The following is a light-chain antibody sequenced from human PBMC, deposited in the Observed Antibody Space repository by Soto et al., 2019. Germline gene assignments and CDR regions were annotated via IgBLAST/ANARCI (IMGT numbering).Light chain of an antibody. CDR1: QSVSSN. V-gene: IGKV3-15*01. CDR3: QKYNDWPPLT. J-gene: IGKJ4*01. CDR2: GAS. Sequence: ETVMTQSPATLSLSPGERATLSCRASQSVSSNLAWYQQKPGQAPRLLIYGASTRATGIPARFSGSGSGTEFTLTISSLQSEDFAVYYCQKYNDWPPLTCGGGTKVDIK.